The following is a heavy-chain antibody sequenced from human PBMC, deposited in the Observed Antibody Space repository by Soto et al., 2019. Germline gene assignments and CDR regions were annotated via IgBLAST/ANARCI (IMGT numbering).Heavy chain of an antibody. CDR1: GGSISSSSYY. V-gene: IGHV4-39*07. D-gene: IGHD2-15*01. J-gene: IGHJ5*02. CDR3: ARLVQLLQGRWFDP. CDR2: IHYSGST. Sequence: SETLSLTCTVSGGSISSSSYYWGWIRQPPGKGLEWIGSIHYSGSTYYNPSLKSRVTISVDTSKNQFSLKLSSVTAADTAVYYCARLVQLLQGRWFDPWGQGTLVTVSS.